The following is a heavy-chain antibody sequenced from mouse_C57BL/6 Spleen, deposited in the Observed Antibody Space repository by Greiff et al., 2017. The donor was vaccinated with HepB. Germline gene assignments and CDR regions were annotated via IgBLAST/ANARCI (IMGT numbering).Heavy chain of an antibody. CDR2: ISSGSSTN. J-gene: IGHJ3*01. CDR1: GFTFSDYG. CDR3: APYYYGSPWFAY. V-gene: IGHV5-17*01. D-gene: IGHD1-1*01. Sequence: EVKLVESGGGLVKPGGSLKLSCAASGFTFSDYGMHWVRQAPEKGLEWVAYISSGSSTNYYADTVKGRFTISRDNAKNPLFLPMTSLRSEDTAMYYCAPYYYGSPWFAYWGQGTLVTVSA.